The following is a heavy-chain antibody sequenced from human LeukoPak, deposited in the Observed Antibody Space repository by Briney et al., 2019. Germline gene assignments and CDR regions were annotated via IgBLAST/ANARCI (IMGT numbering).Heavy chain of an antibody. Sequence: ASVKVSCKASGYILTSYSLHWVRQAPGQGLEWMGIINPSGGSTSYAQKFQGRVTVTMDTSTSTVYMDLSSLRSEDTAVYYCATLPNSARYPFLDYWGQGTLVIVSS. CDR3: ATLPNSARYPFLDY. D-gene: IGHD1-26*01. CDR2: INPSGGST. CDR1: GYILTSYS. J-gene: IGHJ4*02. V-gene: IGHV1-46*01.